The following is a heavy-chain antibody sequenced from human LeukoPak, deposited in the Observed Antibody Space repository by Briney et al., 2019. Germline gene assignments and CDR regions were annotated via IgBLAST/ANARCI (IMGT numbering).Heavy chain of an antibody. D-gene: IGHD6-19*01. CDR3: ARGGIAVAGWVYYYYYMDV. V-gene: IGHV4-34*01. Sequence: KPSETLSLTCAVYGGSFSGYYWSWIRQPPGKGLEWIGEINHSGSTNYNPSLKSRVTISVDTSKNQFSLKLSSVTAADTAVYYCARGGIAVAGWVYYYYYMDVWGKGTTVTVSS. J-gene: IGHJ6*03. CDR2: INHSGST. CDR1: GGSFSGYY.